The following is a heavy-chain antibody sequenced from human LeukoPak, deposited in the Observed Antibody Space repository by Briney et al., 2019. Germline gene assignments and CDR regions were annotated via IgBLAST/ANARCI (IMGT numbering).Heavy chain of an antibody. V-gene: IGHV3-15*01. CDR2: IKRKGDDSTI. CDR1: GFTFSNAW. Sequence: GGSLRLSCAPSGFTFSNAWMRCARQAPGKGLEWVGSIKRKGDDSTIDYAAPVKGRLTISRDDSKNTLYLQMNSLKSEDTAVYYCTAGTGRSDFDYWGQGTLVTVSS. J-gene: IGHJ4*02. CDR3: TAGTGRSDFDY. D-gene: IGHD3/OR15-3a*01.